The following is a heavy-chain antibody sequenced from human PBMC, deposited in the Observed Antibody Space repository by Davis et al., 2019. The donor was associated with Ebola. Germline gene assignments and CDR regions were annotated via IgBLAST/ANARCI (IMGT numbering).Heavy chain of an antibody. D-gene: IGHD1-26*01. CDR1: GYTFTNYY. CDR2: INPNDGRT. Sequence: SVKVSCKASGYTFTNYYMHWVRPAPGQGLEWMGMINPNDGRTIYAQKFQGRVTMTRDTSTSTVYMELSSLRSEDTAVYFCARTSIVGTTTTASDIWGQGTMVTVSA. CDR3: ARTSIVGTTTTASDI. J-gene: IGHJ3*02. V-gene: IGHV1-46*01.